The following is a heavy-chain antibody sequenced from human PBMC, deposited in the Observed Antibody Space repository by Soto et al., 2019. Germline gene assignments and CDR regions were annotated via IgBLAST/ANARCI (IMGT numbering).Heavy chain of an antibody. CDR2: ISGRGTNT. J-gene: IGHJ4*02. CDR3: ATSFRYFDN. CDR1: GSISTTTP. V-gene: IGHV3-23*01. Sequence: GGSLRLSCAASGSISTTTPLSWVRQAPGKGLEWVSTISGRGTNTYYADSVKGRFIISRDNLKNTVNLQMNGLGVEDTAIYYCATSFRYFDNWGQGTRVTVSS.